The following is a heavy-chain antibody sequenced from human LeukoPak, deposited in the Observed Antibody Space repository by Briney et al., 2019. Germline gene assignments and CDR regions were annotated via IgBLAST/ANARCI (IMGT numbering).Heavy chain of an antibody. CDR2: ISSSSSTR. J-gene: IGHJ4*02. CDR1: VFTFSNYS. CDR3: ARGGYSGYVNDF. D-gene: IGHD5-12*01. Sequence: GGSLRLSCAASVFTFSNYSMHWLRQAPGKGLEWVSYISSSSSTRYYADSVKGRFTISRDNAKNSLYLQMNSLRDEGTAVYYCARGGYSGYVNDFWGQGTLVTVSS. V-gene: IGHV3-48*02.